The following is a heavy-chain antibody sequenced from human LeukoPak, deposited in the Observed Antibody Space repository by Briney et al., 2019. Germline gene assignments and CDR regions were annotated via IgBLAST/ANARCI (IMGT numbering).Heavy chain of an antibody. CDR2: VNPNTGGT. CDR1: GYTFTGY. J-gene: IGHJ4*02. Sequence: GASVKISRKASGYTFTGYINWVRQAPGQAPEWMGWVNPNTGGTRYVKKFQGRVTMTRDTSITTAFMEPRGVTFDDTAVFYCVREAGPLDWGQGTLVTVSS. V-gene: IGHV1-2*02. CDR3: VREAGPLD.